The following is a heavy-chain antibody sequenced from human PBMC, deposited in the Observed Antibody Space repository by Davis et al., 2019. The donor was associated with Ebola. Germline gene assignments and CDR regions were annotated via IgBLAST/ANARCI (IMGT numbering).Heavy chain of an antibody. J-gene: IGHJ4*02. D-gene: IGHD3/OR15-3a*01. V-gene: IGHV4-34*01. CDR3: ARKGYSSTYSYGFFNY. CDR2: INHSGST. CDR1: GASFSGYY. Sequence: PGGSLRLSCAVYGASFSGYYWTWIRQPPGRGLEWIGEINHSGSTNYNPSLKSRVTISADTSKNQFSLKLSSVTAADTAVYYCARKGYSSTYSYGFFNYWGQGTLVTVSS.